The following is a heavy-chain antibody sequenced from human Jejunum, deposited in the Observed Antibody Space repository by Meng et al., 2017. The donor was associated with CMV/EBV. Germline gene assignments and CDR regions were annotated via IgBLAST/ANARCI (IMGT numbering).Heavy chain of an antibody. Sequence: QVQLQGSGPRLVKPSQTPSLTCTVSGDSISSGDYSWNWIRQSPGKGLEWIGYIYYNGNAYYNPSLQSRVSISVDTSKNEFSLNLNSVTAADTALYFCARGGIFRGIDYWGQGTLVTVSS. CDR3: ARGGIFRGIDY. J-gene: IGHJ4*02. D-gene: IGHD3-10*01. V-gene: IGHV4-30-4*08. CDR1: GDSISSGDYS. CDR2: IYYNGNA.